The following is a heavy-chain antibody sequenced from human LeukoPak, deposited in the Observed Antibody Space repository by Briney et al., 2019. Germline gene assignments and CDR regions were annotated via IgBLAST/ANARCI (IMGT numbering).Heavy chain of an antibody. D-gene: IGHD3-22*01. CDR1: GFTFSSYG. Sequence: PGGSLRLSCAASGFTFSSYGMHWVRQAPGKGLEWVAVISYDGSNKYYADSVKGRFTISRDNSKNTLYLQMNSLRAEDTAVYYCARACDYYDSSGYYRGYYFDYWGQGTLVTVSS. V-gene: IGHV3-30*03. CDR3: ARACDYYDSSGYYRGYYFDY. CDR2: ISYDGSNK. J-gene: IGHJ4*02.